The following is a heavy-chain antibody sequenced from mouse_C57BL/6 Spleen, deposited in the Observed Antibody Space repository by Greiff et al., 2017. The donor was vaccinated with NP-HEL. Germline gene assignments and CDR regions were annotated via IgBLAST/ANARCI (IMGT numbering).Heavy chain of an antibody. J-gene: IGHJ1*03. V-gene: IGHV1-42*01. CDR2: INPSTGGT. CDR3: ARYPMTAWYFDV. Sequence: EVQLQQSGPELVKPGASVKISCKASGYSFTGYYMNWVKQSPEKSLEWIGEINPSTGGTTYNQKFKAKATLTVDKSSSTAYMQLKSLTSEDSAVYYCARYPMTAWYFDVGGTGTTVTVSS. CDR1: GYSFTGYY. D-gene: IGHD2-3*01.